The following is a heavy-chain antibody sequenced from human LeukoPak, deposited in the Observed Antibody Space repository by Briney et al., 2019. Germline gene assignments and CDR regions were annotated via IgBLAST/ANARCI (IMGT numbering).Heavy chain of an antibody. Sequence: SSVKVSCKASGCTFSSYAISWVRQAPGQGLEWMGRISPIFGTANYAQKFQGRVTITTDESTSTAYMELSSLRSEDTAVYYCARDQTPKVETYSSGWYGDAFDIWGQGTMVTVSS. V-gene: IGHV1-69*05. CDR1: GCTFSSYA. D-gene: IGHD6-13*01. J-gene: IGHJ3*02. CDR2: ISPIFGTA. CDR3: ARDQTPKVETYSSGWYGDAFDI.